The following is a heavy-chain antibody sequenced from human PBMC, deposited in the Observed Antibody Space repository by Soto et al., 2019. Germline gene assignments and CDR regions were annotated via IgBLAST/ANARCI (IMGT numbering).Heavy chain of an antibody. J-gene: IGHJ6*04. D-gene: IGHD2-21*01. CDR2: IDPSDSYT. CDR3: ASLPIRGGAYYYYGMDV. CDR1: GYSFTSYW. V-gene: IGHV5-10-1*01. Sequence: PGESLKISCKGSGYSFTSYWISWVRQMPWKGLEWMGRIDPSDSYTNYSPSFQGHVTISADKSISTAYLQWSSLKASDTAMYYCASLPIRGGAYYYYGMDVWGKGTTVTVST.